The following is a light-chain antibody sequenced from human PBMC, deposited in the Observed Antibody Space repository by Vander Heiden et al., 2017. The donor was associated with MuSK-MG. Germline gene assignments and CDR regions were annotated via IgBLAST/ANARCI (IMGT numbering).Light chain of an antibody. CDR2: GNG. J-gene: IGLJ3*02. CDR3: QSYDSSLSVV. Sequence: QSVLTQPPSVSGAPGQRVTISCTGTNSHIGAGYDVHWYQHLPRTPPKLLIFGNGNRPSGVPDRFPASRSATSASPAITGLQAEDEADYYCQSYDSSLSVVFGGGTKLTVL. V-gene: IGLV1-40*01. CDR1: NSHIGAGYD.